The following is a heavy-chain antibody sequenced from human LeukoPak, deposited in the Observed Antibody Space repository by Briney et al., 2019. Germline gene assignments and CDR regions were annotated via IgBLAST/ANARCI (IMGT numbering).Heavy chain of an antibody. Sequence: SETLSLTCTVSGGSISSYYWSWIRQPPGKGLEWIGYIYYSGSTNYNPSLKSRVTISVDTSKNQFSLKLSSVTAADTAVYYCARGSSGLVVPAANVYYYGMDVRGQGTTVTVSS. J-gene: IGHJ6*02. D-gene: IGHD2-2*01. CDR2: IYYSGST. V-gene: IGHV4-59*01. CDR3: ARGSSGLVVPAANVYYYGMDV. CDR1: GGSISSYY.